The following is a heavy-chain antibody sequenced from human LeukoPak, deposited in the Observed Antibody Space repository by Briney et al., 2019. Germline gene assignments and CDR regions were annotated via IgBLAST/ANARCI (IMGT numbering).Heavy chain of an antibody. CDR2: IYGGGNT. Sequence: GGSLRLSCAASGFTVSSSYMSWVRQAPGKGLEWVSVIYGGGNTYYADSVKGRFTISRDNSKNTLYLQMNSLRAEDTAVYYCARDHDYKNDYWGQGTLVTVSS. V-gene: IGHV3-53*01. D-gene: IGHD4-11*01. J-gene: IGHJ4*02. CDR3: ARDHDYKNDY. CDR1: GFTVSSSY.